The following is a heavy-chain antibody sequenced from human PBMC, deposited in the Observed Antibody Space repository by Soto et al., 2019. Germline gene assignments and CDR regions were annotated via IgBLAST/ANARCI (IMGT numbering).Heavy chain of an antibody. D-gene: IGHD5-12*01. CDR3: TRGGYNEGGFDD. V-gene: IGHV3-21*01. CDR1: GFTLNSYD. J-gene: IGHJ4*02. Sequence: XGCLRVSCAASGFTLNSYDMNWVRQAPGKGLEWVSSLNSHDGLTHYADSVKGRFAISGDNARNSLYLQMNSLRVEDTAVYYCTRGGYNEGGFDDWGQGNLVTVSS. CDR2: LNSHDGLT.